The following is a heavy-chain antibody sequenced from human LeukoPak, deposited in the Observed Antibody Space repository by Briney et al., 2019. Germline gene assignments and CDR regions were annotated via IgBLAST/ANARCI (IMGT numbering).Heavy chain of an antibody. CDR3: AKDGVYCDVHCPADF. CDR2: IWSDGRNK. J-gene: IGHJ4*02. Sequence: PGGSLRLSCAASGFTFINYGMNWVRQAPGKGLEWVAVIWSDGRNKYYAESVKGRFTISRDDSKNTLYLQMNSLGADDTAIYYCAKDGVYCDVHCPADFWGQGTLVTVSS. D-gene: IGHD2-21*02. V-gene: IGHV3-33*06. CDR1: GFTFINYG.